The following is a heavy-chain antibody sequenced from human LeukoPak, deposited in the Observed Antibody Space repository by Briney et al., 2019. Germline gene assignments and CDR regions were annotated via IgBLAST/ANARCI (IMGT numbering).Heavy chain of an antibody. CDR3: ARRAGAYSHPYDY. D-gene: IGHD4/OR15-4a*01. CDR2: IYSDNT. Sequence: GGSLRLSCTVSGFTVSSNSMSWVRQAPGKGLEWVSFIYSDNTHYSDSVKGRFTISRDNSKNTLYLQMHSLRAEDTAVYYCARRAGAYSHPYDYWGQGTLVTVSS. CDR1: GFTVSSNS. V-gene: IGHV3-53*01. J-gene: IGHJ4*02.